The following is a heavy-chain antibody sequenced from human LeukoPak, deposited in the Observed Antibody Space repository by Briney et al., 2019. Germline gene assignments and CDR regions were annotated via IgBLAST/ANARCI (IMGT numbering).Heavy chain of an antibody. CDR2: IYTSGST. Sequence: SSETLSLTCTVSGGSISSSTYYWSWIRQPAGKGLEWIGRIYTSGSTNYNPSLKSRVTISVDTSKNQFSLKLSTVTAADTAVYYCARGAPVTTGLGFDYWGQGTLVAVSS. CDR3: ARGAPVTTGLGFDY. CDR1: GGSISSSTYY. J-gene: IGHJ4*02. D-gene: IGHD4-17*01. V-gene: IGHV4-61*02.